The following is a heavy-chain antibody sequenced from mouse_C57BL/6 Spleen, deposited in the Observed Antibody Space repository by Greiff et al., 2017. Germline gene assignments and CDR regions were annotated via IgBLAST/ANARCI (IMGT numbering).Heavy chain of an antibody. CDR3: ARDASTMVTMRDWYFDV. D-gene: IGHD2-2*01. CDR1: GFTFSDFY. V-gene: IGHV7-1*01. CDR2: SRNKANDYTT. Sequence: DVKLVESGGGLVQSGRSLRLSCATSGFTFSDFYMEWVRQAPGKGLEWIAASRNKANDYTTEYSASVKGRFIVSRDTSQSILYLQMNALRAEDTAIYYCARDASTMVTMRDWYFDVWGTGTTVTVSS. J-gene: IGHJ1*03.